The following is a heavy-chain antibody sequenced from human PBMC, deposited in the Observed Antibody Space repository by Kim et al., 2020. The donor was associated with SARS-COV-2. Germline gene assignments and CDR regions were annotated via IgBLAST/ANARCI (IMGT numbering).Heavy chain of an antibody. CDR2: ISWNSGSI. CDR1: GFTFGDYA. Sequence: GGSLRLSCAASGFTFGDYAMHWVRQAPGKGLEWVSGISWNSGSIGYADSVKGRFTISRDNAKNSLYLQMNSLRAEDTALYYCAKTHALASRSIVGAFDYWGQGTLVTVSS. CDR3: AKTHALASRSIVGAFDY. V-gene: IGHV3-9*01. D-gene: IGHD1-26*01. J-gene: IGHJ4*02.